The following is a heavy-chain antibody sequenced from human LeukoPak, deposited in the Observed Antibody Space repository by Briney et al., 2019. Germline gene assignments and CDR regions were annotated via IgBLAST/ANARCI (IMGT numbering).Heavy chain of an antibody. CDR3: ARSLPRSYYYGMDV. CDR1: GYTFTSYD. D-gene: IGHD1-14*01. Sequence: ASVKVSCKASGYTFTSYDINWVRQATGQGLEWMGWMNPNSGNTGYAQKFQGRVTMTRNTSISTAYMELSSLRSDDTAVYYCARSLPRSYYYGMDVWGQGTTVTVSS. CDR2: MNPNSGNT. J-gene: IGHJ6*02. V-gene: IGHV1-8*01.